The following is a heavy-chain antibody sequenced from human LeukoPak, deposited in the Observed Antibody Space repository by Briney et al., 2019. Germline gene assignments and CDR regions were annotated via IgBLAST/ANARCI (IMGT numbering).Heavy chain of an antibody. J-gene: IGHJ4*02. CDR2: ISNSGGST. CDR3: AKETSSSFDY. D-gene: IGHD6-6*01. Sequence: GGSLRLSCAASGFTFSSYAMNWVRQAPGKGLEWVSGISNSGGSTYYADSVKGRFTISRDNSKNTLYLQMNSLRAQDTAVYYCAKETSSSFDYWGQGALVTVSS. V-gene: IGHV3-23*01. CDR1: GFTFSSYA.